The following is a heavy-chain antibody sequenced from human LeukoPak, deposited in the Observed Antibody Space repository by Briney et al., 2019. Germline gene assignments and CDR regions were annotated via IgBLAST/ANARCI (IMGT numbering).Heavy chain of an antibody. CDR1: GFTFSSYS. J-gene: IGHJ4*02. CDR2: ISSSSSTI. V-gene: IGHV3-48*04. CDR3: ARVGPTATKIRLHFDY. D-gene: IGHD3/OR15-3a*01. Sequence: PGGSLRLSCAASGFTFSSYSMNWVRQAPGKGLEWVSYISSSSSTIYYADSVKGRFTISRDNAKNSLYLQMNSLRAEDTAVYYCARVGPTATKIRLHFDYWGQGTLVTVSS.